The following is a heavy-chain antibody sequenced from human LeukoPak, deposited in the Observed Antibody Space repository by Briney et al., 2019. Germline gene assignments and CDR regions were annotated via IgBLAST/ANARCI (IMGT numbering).Heavy chain of an antibody. CDR1: GFTVSSNY. V-gene: IGHV3-53*01. Sequence: GGSRRLSCAASGFTVSSNYMSWVRQAPGKGLEWVSVIYSGGSTYYADSVKGRFTISRDNSKNTLYLQMNSLRAEDTAVYYCARDSPGDSSGYYYYYGMDVWGQGTTVTVPS. J-gene: IGHJ6*02. CDR3: ARDSPGDSSGYYYYYGMDV. D-gene: IGHD3-22*01. CDR2: IYSGGST.